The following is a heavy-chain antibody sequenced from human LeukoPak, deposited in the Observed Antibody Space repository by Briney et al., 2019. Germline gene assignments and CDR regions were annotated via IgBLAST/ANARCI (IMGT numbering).Heavy chain of an antibody. V-gene: IGHV1-69*13. CDR1: GGTFSSYA. Sequence: ASVNVSCKASGGTFSSYAISWVRQAPGQGLEWMGGIIPIFGTANYAQKFQGRVTITADESTSTAYMELSSLRSEDTAVYYCARGGYQLPFDTYYYYMDVWGKGTTVTVSS. J-gene: IGHJ6*03. D-gene: IGHD2-2*01. CDR3: ARGGYQLPFDTYYYYMDV. CDR2: IIPIFGTA.